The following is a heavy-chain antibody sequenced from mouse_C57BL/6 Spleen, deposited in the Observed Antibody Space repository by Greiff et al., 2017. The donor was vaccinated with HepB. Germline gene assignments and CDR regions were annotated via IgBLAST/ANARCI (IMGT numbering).Heavy chain of an antibody. J-gene: IGHJ3*01. CDR1: GYAFSSSW. CDR2: IYPGDGDT. D-gene: IGHD1-1*01. Sequence: VQLVESGPELVKPGASVKISCKASGYAFSSSWMNWVKQRPGKGLEWIGRIYPGDGDTNYNGKFKGKATLTADKSSSTAYMQLSSLTSEDSAVYFCARGDGSGAWFAYWGQGTLVTVSA. CDR3: ARGDGSGAWFAY. V-gene: IGHV1-82*01.